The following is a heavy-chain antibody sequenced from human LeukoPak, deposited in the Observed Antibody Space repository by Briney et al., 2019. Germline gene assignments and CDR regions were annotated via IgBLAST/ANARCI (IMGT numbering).Heavy chain of an antibody. V-gene: IGHV3-21*04. CDR1: GFTFSSYS. D-gene: IGHD3-10*01. CDR2: ISSSSRYI. J-gene: IGHJ6*03. Sequence: GGSLRLSCAASGFTFSSYSMNWVRQAPGKGLEWVSSISSSSRYIYYADSVKDRFIIHRDNSKNTMYLQMNSPRAEDTAVYYCAKVMKGSERITMVRGLIIKTAGLYYMDVWGKGTTVTVSS. CDR3: AKVMKGSERITMVRGLIIKTAGLYYMDV.